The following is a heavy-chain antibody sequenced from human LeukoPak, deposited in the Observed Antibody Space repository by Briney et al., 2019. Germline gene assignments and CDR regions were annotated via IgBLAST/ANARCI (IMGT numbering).Heavy chain of an antibody. V-gene: IGHV3-48*01. CDR2: ISSSSSTI. Sequence: VGSLRLSCAASGFTFSSYSMNWVRQAPGKGLEWVSYISSSSSTIYYADSVKGRFTISRDNAKNSLYLQMNSLRAEDTAVYYCASQVVPAANYWGQGTLVTVSS. D-gene: IGHD2-2*01. J-gene: IGHJ4*02. CDR1: GFTFSSYS. CDR3: ASQVVPAANY.